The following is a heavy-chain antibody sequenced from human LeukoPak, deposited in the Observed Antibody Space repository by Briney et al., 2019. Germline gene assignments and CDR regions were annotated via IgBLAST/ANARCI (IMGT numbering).Heavy chain of an antibody. CDR3: ARDGRSYYGSGSYSNNWFDP. J-gene: IGHJ5*02. V-gene: IGHV4-34*01. D-gene: IGHD3-10*01. CDR1: GGSFSGYY. Sequence: PSETLSLTCAVYGGSFSGYYWSWIRQPPGKGLEWIGEINHSGSTNYNPSLKSRVTISVDTSKNQFSLKLSSVTAADTGVYYCARDGRSYYGSGSYSNNWFDPWGQGTLVTVSS. CDR2: INHSGST.